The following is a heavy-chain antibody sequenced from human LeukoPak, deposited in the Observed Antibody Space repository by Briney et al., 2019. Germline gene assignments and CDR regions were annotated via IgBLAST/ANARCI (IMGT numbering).Heavy chain of an antibody. CDR2: ISAGSEDS. J-gene: IGHJ6*02. Sequence: GGSLRLSCTASGFTFGGYAMSWVRQAPGKGLEWVSSISAGSEDSYYADSVKGRFTISRDNSKSTLYLQMNSLRADDTAVYYCARTLAQYSDTWLYYYYGLDVWGQGTTVTVSS. V-gene: IGHV3-23*01. CDR3: ARTLAQYSDTWLYYYYGLDV. D-gene: IGHD3-3*01. CDR1: GFTFGGYA.